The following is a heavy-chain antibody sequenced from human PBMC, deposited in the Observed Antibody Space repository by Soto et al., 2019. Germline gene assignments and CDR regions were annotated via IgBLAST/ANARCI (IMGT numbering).Heavy chain of an antibody. J-gene: IGHJ6*02. CDR1: GFTFSSYA. Sequence: GGSLRLSCSASGFTFSSYAMHWVRQAPGKGLEYVSAISSNGGSTYYADSVKGRFTISRDNSKNTLYLQMSSLRAEDTAVYYCVKDSRSQLWLLSYYYGMDVWGQGTTVTVSS. CDR3: VKDSRSQLWLLSYYYGMDV. D-gene: IGHD5-18*01. CDR2: ISSNGGST. V-gene: IGHV3-64D*08.